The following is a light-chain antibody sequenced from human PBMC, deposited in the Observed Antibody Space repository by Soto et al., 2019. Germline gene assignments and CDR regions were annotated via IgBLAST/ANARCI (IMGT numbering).Light chain of an antibody. J-gene: IGLJ2*01. CDR3: AAWDDSLNVV. CDR2: RNN. Sequence: QSVLTQPPSASGTLGQRVTMSCSGSSSNIGSNFVYWYQHLPGTAPKLLMYRNNQRPSGVPDRFSGSKSGTSASLAISGLRSEDEADYYCAAWDDSLNVVFGGGTKLTVL. V-gene: IGLV1-47*01. CDR1: SSNIGSNF.